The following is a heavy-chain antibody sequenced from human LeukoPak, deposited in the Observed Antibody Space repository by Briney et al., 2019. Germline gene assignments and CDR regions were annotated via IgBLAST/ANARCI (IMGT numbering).Heavy chain of an antibody. V-gene: IGHV1-2*02. D-gene: IGHD7-27*01. CDR2: IHPKSGDT. Sequence: WASVKVSCKTSGYTFTDHYFHWLRQAPGQGLEWMGWIHPKSGDTNYAERFQGRVSLTRDTSISTAYMELSRLRSDDTAVYYCARDHNWGPDYWGQGTLVSVSS. CDR1: GYTFTDHY. CDR3: ARDHNWGPDY. J-gene: IGHJ4*02.